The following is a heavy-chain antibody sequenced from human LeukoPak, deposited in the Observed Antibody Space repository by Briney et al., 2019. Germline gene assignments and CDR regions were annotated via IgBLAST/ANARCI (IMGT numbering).Heavy chain of an antibody. CDR1: GGTFSSYA. D-gene: IGHD1-26*01. V-gene: IGHV1-69*05. Sequence: GASVKVSCKASGGTFSSYAISWVRQAPGQGLEWMGRIIPIFGTANYAQKFQGRVTITTDESTSTAYMELSSLRSEDTAVYYCASIRRYSGSYTFDYWGQGTLATVSS. CDR2: IIPIFGTA. J-gene: IGHJ4*02. CDR3: ASIRRYSGSYTFDY.